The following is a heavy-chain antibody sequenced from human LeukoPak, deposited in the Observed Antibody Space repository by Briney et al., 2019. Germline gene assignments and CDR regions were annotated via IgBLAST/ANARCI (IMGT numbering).Heavy chain of an antibody. CDR1: GGTFSSYA. CDR3: ARAVGVGSLMYYFDY. CDR2: IIPIFGTA. Sequence: SVKVSCKASGGTFSSYAISWVRQAPGQGLEWMGGIIPIFGTANYAQKFQGRVTITADESTSTAYMELSSLRSEDTAVYFCARAVGVGSLMYYFDYWGQGTLVTVSS. J-gene: IGHJ4*02. D-gene: IGHD1-26*01. V-gene: IGHV1-69*13.